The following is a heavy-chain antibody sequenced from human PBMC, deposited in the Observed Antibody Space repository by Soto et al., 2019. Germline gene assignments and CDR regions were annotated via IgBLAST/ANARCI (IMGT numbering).Heavy chain of an antibody. J-gene: IGHJ4*02. CDR2: ISSSSSTI. Sequence: PGGSLRLSCAASGFTFSSYSMNWVRQAPGKGLEWVSYISSSSSTIYYADYVKGRFTISRDNAKNSLYLQMNSLRAEDTAVYYCARQGAIVVVPAAMANPFDYWGQGTLVTVS. CDR3: ARQGAIVVVPAAMANPFDY. D-gene: IGHD2-2*01. CDR1: GFTFSSYS. V-gene: IGHV3-48*01.